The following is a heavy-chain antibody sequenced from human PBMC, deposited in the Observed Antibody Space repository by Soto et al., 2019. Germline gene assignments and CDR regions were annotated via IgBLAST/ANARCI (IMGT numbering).Heavy chain of an antibody. V-gene: IGHV1-46*01. J-gene: IGHJ4*02. CDR2: INPSGGTP. Sequence: ASVKVSCKASGSSFTSYDMHWVRQAPGQGLERMEIINPSGGTPSYAQTLQGRVTMARDTTTSTVYMELSILRSEDTAVYYGARGYLRYYDSSVCQIPAYWGQGTLVTVS. D-gene: IGHD3-22*01. CDR1: GSSFTSYD. CDR3: ARGYLRYYDSSVCQIPAY.